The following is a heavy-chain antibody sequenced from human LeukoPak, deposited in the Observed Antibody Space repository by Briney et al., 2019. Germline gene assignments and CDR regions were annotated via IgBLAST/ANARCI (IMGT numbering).Heavy chain of an antibody. CDR3: ARDGRYSSSWYANFDY. D-gene: IGHD6-13*01. Sequence: SETLSLTCAVYGGSISSYYWSWIRQPAGKGLEWIGRIYTSGSTNYNPSLKSRVTMSVDTSKNQFSLKLSSVTAADTAVYYCARDGRYSSSWYANFDYWGQGTLVTVSS. J-gene: IGHJ4*02. CDR2: IYTSGST. CDR1: GGSISSYY. V-gene: IGHV4-4*07.